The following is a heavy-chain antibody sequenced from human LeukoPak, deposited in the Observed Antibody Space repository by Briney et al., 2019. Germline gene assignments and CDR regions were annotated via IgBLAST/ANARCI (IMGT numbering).Heavy chain of an antibody. Sequence: PSETQSLTCTVSGGSISSYYWSWIRQPPGKGLEWIGYIYYSGSTNYNPSLKSRVTISVDTSKNQFSLKLSSVTAADTAVYYCARGLWDDFWSGYSFDYWGQGTLVTVSS. CDR3: ARGLWDDFWSGYSFDY. D-gene: IGHD3-3*01. V-gene: IGHV4-59*01. CDR1: GGSISSYY. CDR2: IYYSGST. J-gene: IGHJ4*02.